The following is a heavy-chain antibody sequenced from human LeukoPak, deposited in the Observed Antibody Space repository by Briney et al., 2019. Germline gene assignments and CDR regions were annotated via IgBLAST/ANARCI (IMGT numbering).Heavy chain of an antibody. CDR1: GFTFSDYG. CDR3: ARDLDAFDI. CDR2: ISYDGSNK. Sequence: GGSLRLSCVVSGFTFSDYGMHWVRQAPGKGLEWVAVISYDGSNKHYADSVKGRFTISRDNSKNTLYLQMNGLRAEDTAVYYCARDLDAFDIWGQGTMVTVSS. D-gene: IGHD3/OR15-3a*01. V-gene: IGHV3-30*19. J-gene: IGHJ3*02.